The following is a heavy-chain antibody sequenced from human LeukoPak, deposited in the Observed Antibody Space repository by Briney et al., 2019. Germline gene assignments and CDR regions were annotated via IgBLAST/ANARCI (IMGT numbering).Heavy chain of an antibody. CDR2: IYTSGST. CDR3: ARGGMDGDYDY. CDR1: GGSISSYY. D-gene: IGHD4-17*01. V-gene: IGHV4-4*08. J-gene: IGHJ4*02. Sequence: PSETLSLTCTVSGGSISSYYWSWIRQPPGKGLEWIGYIYTSGSTNYNPSLKSRVTISVDTSKNQFSLKLSSVTAADTAVYYCARGGMDGDYDYWGQGTLVTVSS.